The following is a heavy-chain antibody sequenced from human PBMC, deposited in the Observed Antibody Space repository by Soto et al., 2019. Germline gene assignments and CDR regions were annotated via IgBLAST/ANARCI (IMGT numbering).Heavy chain of an antibody. CDR3: ARVPSSSGRAHFDY. Sequence: QVQLVESGGGVVQPGRSLRLSCAASGFTFRRYAMHWVRQAPGKGLAWVAVISYDGSNKYYADSVKGRFTISRDNSKNTLYLQMNSLRAEETAVYYCARVPSSSGRAHFDYWGQGTLVTVSS. V-gene: IGHV3-30-3*01. CDR2: ISYDGSNK. D-gene: IGHD2-15*01. J-gene: IGHJ4*02. CDR1: GFTFRRYA.